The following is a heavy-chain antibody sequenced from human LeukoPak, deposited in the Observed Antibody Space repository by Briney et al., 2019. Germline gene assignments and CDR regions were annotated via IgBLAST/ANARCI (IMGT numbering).Heavy chain of an antibody. CDR1: GFTFSSYS. CDR3: ARDLVTMRAFDI. CDR2: ISSSSSTI. V-gene: IGHV3-48*01. Sequence: GGSLRLSCAASGFTFSSYSMNWVRLAPGKGLEWVSSISSSSSTIYYADSVKGRFTISRDNAKNSLFLQMNSLRAEDTAVYYCARDLVTMRAFDIWGQGTMVTVSS. D-gene: IGHD4-11*01. J-gene: IGHJ3*02.